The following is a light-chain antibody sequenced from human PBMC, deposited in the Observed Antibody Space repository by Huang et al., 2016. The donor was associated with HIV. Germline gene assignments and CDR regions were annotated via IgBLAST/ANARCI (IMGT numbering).Light chain of an antibody. CDR2: DSF. V-gene: IGKV3-15*01. Sequence: EIVLTQSPITLSVSPGERAVLSCRASQHIGTDLAWYQERPGQAPRLLIYDSFTRASGVPSRFSGSGSGADFTLSISGLQSEDFAVYYCQQYDDWPRTFGQGTKLEI. CDR3: QQYDDWPRT. CDR1: QHIGTD. J-gene: IGKJ1*01.